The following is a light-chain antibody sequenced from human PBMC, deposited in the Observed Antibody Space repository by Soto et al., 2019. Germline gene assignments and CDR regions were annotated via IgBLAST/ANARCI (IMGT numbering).Light chain of an antibody. J-gene: IGKJ2*01. CDR3: QQSSSPPYS. V-gene: IGKV1-39*01. CDR1: QSIASY. Sequence: DIQMTQSPSSLSASVGDTVSITCRASQSIASYLNWYQQKPGKAPKFLIYAASNLQSGVPSRFSGSGSGTDFTLTISSLQPEDFAVYFCQQSSSPPYSFGQGTKLEIK. CDR2: AAS.